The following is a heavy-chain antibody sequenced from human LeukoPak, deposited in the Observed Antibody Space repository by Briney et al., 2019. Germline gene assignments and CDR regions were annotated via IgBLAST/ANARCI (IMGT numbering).Heavy chain of an antibody. CDR1: GFTFSSYA. CDR3: ARRRGPTDGAFHY. V-gene: IGHV3-23*01. CDR2: IVGSGGSI. D-gene: IGHD4-17*01. Sequence: PGGSLRLSCAAPGFTFSSYAMSWVRQAPGKGLEWVSGIVGSGGSIGYADSVKGRFTISRDNSKNTLYLQMNSLRAEDTAVYYCARRRGPTDGAFHYWGQGTLVTVSS. J-gene: IGHJ4*02.